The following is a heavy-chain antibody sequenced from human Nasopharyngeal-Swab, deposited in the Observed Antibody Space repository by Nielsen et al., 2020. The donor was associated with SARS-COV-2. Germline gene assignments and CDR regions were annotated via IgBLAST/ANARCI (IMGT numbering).Heavy chain of an antibody. J-gene: IGHJ4*02. V-gene: IGHV3-74*01. Sequence: GGSLRLSCAASGFTFSSYWMHWVRQAPGKGLVWVSRINSDGSSTSYADSVKGRFTISRDNAKSTLYLQMNSLRDEDAAVYYCARGSFGSIDYWGQGTLVTVSS. CDR1: GFTFSSYW. CDR2: INSDGSST. CDR3: ARGSFGSIDY. D-gene: IGHD3-10*01.